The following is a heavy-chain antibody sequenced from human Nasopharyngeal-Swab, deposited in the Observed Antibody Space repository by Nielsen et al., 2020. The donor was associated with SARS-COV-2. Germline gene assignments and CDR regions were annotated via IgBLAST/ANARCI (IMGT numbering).Heavy chain of an antibody. J-gene: IGHJ5*02. Sequence: GGSLRLSCKGSGYSFTSYWISWVRQMPGKGLEWMGRIDPSDSYTNYSPSFQGHVTISADKSISTAYLQWSSLKASDTAMYYCARLGVYCSGGSCYGWFDPWGQGTPVTVSS. CDR3: ARLGVYCSGGSCYGWFDP. V-gene: IGHV5-10-1*01. CDR1: GYSFTSYW. D-gene: IGHD2-15*01. CDR2: IDPSDSYT.